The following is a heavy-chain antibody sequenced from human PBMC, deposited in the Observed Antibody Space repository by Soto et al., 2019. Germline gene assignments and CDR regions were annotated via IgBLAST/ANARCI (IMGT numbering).Heavy chain of an antibody. CDR2: ISGSGGST. J-gene: IGHJ4*02. CDR1: GFTFSSDA. D-gene: IGHD6-19*01. V-gene: IGHV3-23*01. Sequence: PGGSLRLSCAASGFTFSSDAMSWVRQAPGKGLEWVSAISGSGGSTYYADSVKGRFTISRDNSKNTLYLQMNSLRAEDTAVYYCAKDHSSGWYYFVYWGQGTLVTVSS. CDR3: AKDHSSGWYYFVY.